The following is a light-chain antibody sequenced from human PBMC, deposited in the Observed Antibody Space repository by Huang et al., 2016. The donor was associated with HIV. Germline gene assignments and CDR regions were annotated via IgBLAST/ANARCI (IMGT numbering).Light chain of an antibody. V-gene: IGKV1-39*01. CDR2: DAS. CDR1: QIISTY. Sequence: DIQMTQSPSSLSASVGDRVTISCRASQIISTYLIWYQHKPGKAPKLLIYDASSVQRGVPSRFGGSGSGTDFTLTISSLQPEDFATYYCQQSHSTPYTFGQGTKLEIK. CDR3: QQSHSTPYT. J-gene: IGKJ2*01.